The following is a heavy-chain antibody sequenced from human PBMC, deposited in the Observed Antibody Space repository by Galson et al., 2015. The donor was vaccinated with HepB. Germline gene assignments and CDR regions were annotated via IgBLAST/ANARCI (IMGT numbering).Heavy chain of an antibody. CDR1: GGSISSSSDC. Sequence: SETLSLTCTVSGGSISSSSDCWGWIRQPPGKGLEWIGSICYSGSTYYNPSLKSRVTISVDTSMSQFSLKLSSVTAADTAVYFCARRSITMVRGSSLYYFDSWGQGTLVTVSS. D-gene: IGHD3-10*01. V-gene: IGHV4-39*01. J-gene: IGHJ4*02. CDR2: ICYSGST. CDR3: ARRSITMVRGSSLYYFDS.